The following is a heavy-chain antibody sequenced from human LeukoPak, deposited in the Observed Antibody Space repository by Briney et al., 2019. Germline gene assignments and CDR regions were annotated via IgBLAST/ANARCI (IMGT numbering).Heavy chain of an antibody. Sequence: PGGSLRLSCAASGFIFSTYYMNWVRQAPGKGLEWVANIKRDGSEKDYVDSVKGRFTISRDNAKNSLFLQMNNLRAEDTAVYYCAKGHGDYSPAYYCDHWGEGSLVAVSS. CDR3: AKGHGDYSPAYYCDH. CDR2: IKRDGSEK. V-gene: IGHV3-7*01. D-gene: IGHD4-17*01. CDR1: GFIFSTYY. J-gene: IGHJ4*02.